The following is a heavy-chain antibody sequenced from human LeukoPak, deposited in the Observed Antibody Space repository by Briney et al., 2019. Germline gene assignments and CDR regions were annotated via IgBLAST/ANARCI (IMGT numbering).Heavy chain of an antibody. CDR2: ISGSGGST. Sequence: GGSLRLSCAASGFTFSSYAMSWVRQAPGKGLEWVSAISGSGGSTYYADSVKGRFTISRDNSKNTLYLQMNSLRAEDTAVYYCAKDPIPTYYYDSSGDDAFDIWGQGTMVTVSS. V-gene: IGHV3-23*01. D-gene: IGHD3-22*01. J-gene: IGHJ3*02. CDR3: AKDPIPTYYYDSSGDDAFDI. CDR1: GFTFSSYA.